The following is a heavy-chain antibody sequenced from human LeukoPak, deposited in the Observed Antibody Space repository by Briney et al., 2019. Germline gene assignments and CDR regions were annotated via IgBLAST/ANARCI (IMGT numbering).Heavy chain of an antibody. V-gene: IGHV3-66*01. CDR3: ARGKTSDDIVEDAFDI. Sequence: PGGSLRPSCAASGFSVNTNYMTWVRQAPGKGLEWVSVLYSGGGAYYADSVKDRFTISRDYSQNTLLLQMNSLRAEDTALYYCARGKTSDDIVEDAFDIWGQGTMVAVSS. J-gene: IGHJ3*02. CDR1: GFSVNTNY. D-gene: IGHD2-15*01. CDR2: LYSGGGA.